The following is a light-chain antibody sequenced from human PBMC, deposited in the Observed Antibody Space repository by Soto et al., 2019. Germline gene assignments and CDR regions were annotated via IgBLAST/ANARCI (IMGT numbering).Light chain of an antibody. CDR2: KAS. V-gene: IGKV1-5*03. CDR1: QSISSW. Sequence: DIQMTQSPSTLSASVEDRVTITCRASQSISSWLAWYQQKPGKAPKLLIYKASSLESGVPSRFSGSGSGTEFTLTISSLQPDAFATYYCQQYNSYSTFGQGTKLEIK. J-gene: IGKJ2*01. CDR3: QQYNSYST.